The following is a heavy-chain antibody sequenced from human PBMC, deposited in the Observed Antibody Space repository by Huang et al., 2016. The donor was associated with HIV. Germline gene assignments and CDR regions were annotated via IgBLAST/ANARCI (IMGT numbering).Heavy chain of an antibody. CDR2: MIPSLGTA. D-gene: IGHD3-22*01. Sequence: QVQLVQSGAEVKKPGSSVKVSCKASGGTFSSYAISWVRQAPGHGLEWMGGMIPSLGTANYAQTFQGRVTITADESTSTAYMELSSLRSEDTAVYYCARARGYYDSSVSYYFDYWGQGTLVTVSS. V-gene: IGHV1-69*13. CDR1: GGTFSSYA. CDR3: ARARGYYDSSVSYYFDY. J-gene: IGHJ4*02.